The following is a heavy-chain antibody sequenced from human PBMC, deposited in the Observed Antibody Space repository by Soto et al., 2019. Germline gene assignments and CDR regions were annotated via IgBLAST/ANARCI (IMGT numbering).Heavy chain of an antibody. D-gene: IGHD7-27*01. CDR2: IYHGGTT. CDR3: ARLSGDPARYFQH. J-gene: IGHJ1*01. Sequence: SETLSLTCTVSAGSINTAASSWAWVRQPPGEGLDFIGYIYHGGTTFLNPSLRSRLIISVDTSKNQFSLKLSSVTAADTAVYYCARLSGDPARYFQHWGQGTLVTVSS. CDR1: AGSINTAASS. V-gene: IGHV4-30-2*01.